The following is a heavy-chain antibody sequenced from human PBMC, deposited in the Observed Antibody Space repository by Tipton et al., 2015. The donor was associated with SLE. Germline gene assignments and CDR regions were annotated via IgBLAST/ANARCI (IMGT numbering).Heavy chain of an antibody. D-gene: IGHD4-11*01. J-gene: IGHJ5*02. Sequence: LRLSCTVSGGSITFGSYYWTWIRQPAGKGLEWIGRIYTFGSTNYNPSLKSRVTISMDTSKNQFSLNLGSVTAADTAVYYCVRDGNYGSEYNWFDPWGQGTLVTVSS. CDR1: GGSITFGSYY. CDR3: VRDGNYGSEYNWFDP. CDR2: IYTFGST. V-gene: IGHV4-61*02.